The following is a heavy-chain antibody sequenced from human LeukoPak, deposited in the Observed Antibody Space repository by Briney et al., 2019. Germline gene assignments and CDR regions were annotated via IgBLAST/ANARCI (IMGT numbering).Heavy chain of an antibody. CDR2: ISGDGRDT. V-gene: IGHV3-64*01. CDR1: GFIFRNYP. Sequence: GGSLRLSCVASGFIFRNYPMHWVRQAPGKGLQYVSAISGDGRDTYYANSVRGRFTISRDNSKNTLYLQMGSLRAEDMALYYCARETYGGNDYWGQGTLVTVPS. J-gene: IGHJ4*02. CDR3: ARETYGGNDY. D-gene: IGHD4-23*01.